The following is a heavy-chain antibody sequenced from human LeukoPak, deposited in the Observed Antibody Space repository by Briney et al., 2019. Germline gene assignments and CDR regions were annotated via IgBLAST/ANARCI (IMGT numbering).Heavy chain of an antibody. Sequence: PSETLSLTCTVSGGSISSYYWSWIRQPPGKGLEWIGSIYYSGSTYYNPSLKSRVTISVDTSKNQFSLKLSSVTAADTAVYYCAREGTYSSGFFGYWGQGTLVTVSS. CDR3: AREGTYSSGFFGY. V-gene: IGHV4-39*07. J-gene: IGHJ4*02. CDR2: IYYSGST. D-gene: IGHD6-19*01. CDR1: GGSISSYY.